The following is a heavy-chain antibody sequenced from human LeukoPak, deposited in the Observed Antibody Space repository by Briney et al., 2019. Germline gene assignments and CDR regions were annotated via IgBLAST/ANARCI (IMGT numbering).Heavy chain of an antibody. D-gene: IGHD6-13*01. J-gene: IGHJ3*01. V-gene: IGHV4-39*01. CDR2: IYYSGST. CDR3: ARLQWGSSWRGAFDF. CDR1: GGSISSSSYY. Sequence: SETLSLTCTVSGGSISSSSYYWIWIRQPPGKGLEWIGSIYYSGSTYYNLSLKSRVTTSVDTSKNQFSLNLSSVTAADTAVYYCARLQWGSSWRGAFDFWGQGTMVTVSS.